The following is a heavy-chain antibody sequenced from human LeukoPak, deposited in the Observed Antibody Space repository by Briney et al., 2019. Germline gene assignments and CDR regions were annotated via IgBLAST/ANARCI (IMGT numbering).Heavy chain of an antibody. CDR1: GGSISTYY. Sequence: SETLSLTCTVSGGSISTYYWSWIRQPPGKGLEWIGYISYTGSTNYNPSLKSRVTISVDTSKNQFSLKLSSVTAADTAVYYCARLYCSSTSCPFDYWGQGTLVTVSS. CDR2: ISYTGST. V-gene: IGHV4-59*08. D-gene: IGHD2-2*01. J-gene: IGHJ4*02. CDR3: ARLYCSSTSCPFDY.